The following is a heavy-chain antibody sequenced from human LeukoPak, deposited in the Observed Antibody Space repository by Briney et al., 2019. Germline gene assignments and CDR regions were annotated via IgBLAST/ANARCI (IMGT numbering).Heavy chain of an antibody. V-gene: IGHV1-69*13. CDR2: IIPIFGTA. Sequence: ASVKVSCKASGGTFSSYAISWVRQAPGQGLEWMGGIIPIFGTANYAQKFQGRVTITADESTSTAYMELSSLRSEDTAVYYCARGGSPPHYSSSWYRGPDWYFDLWGRGTLVTVSS. CDR3: ARGGSPPHYSSSWYRGPDWYFDL. CDR1: GGTFSSYA. J-gene: IGHJ2*01. D-gene: IGHD6-13*01.